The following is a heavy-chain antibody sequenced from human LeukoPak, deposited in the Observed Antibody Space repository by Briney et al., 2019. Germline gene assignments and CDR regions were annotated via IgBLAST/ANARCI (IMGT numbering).Heavy chain of an antibody. CDR1: GYTFTSYY. V-gene: IGHV1-46*01. CDR2: INPSGCSQ. Sequence: GASVKVSCKASGYTFTSYYMHWVRQAPGKGLDGMGIINPSGCSQSYPPKLQGSINIISETFTSTVYIELSSVKSEDTAVYYCARDEVGAADYWGQGTLVTVSS. D-gene: IGHD1-26*01. J-gene: IGHJ4*02. CDR3: ARDEVGAADY.